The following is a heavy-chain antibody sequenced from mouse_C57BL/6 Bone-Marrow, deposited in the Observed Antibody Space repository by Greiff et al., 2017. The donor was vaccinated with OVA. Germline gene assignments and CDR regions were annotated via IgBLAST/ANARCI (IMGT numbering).Heavy chain of an antibody. D-gene: IGHD1-1*01. CDR3: ARGRAYGSSYYWYFDV. Sequence: QVQLKESGAELVKPGASVKISCKASGYAFSSYWMNWVKQRPGKGLEWIGQIYPGDGDTNYNGKFKGKATLTADKSSSTAYMQLSSLTSEDSAVYFCARGRAYGSSYYWYFDVWGTGTTVTVSS. CDR2: IYPGDGDT. CDR1: GYAFSSYW. J-gene: IGHJ1*03. V-gene: IGHV1-80*01.